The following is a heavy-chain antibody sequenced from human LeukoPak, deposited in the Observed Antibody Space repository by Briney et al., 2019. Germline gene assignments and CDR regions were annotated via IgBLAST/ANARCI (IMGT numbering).Heavy chain of an antibody. CDR3: ARLPYDSSAYWAFDI. Sequence: GGSLRLSCAASGLTFSDFYMSWIRQAPGKGLEWASYISSSGSTIYYADSVKGRFTISRDNAKNSLYLQMNSLRAEDTAVYYCARLPYDSSAYWAFDIWGQGTMVTVSS. J-gene: IGHJ3*02. V-gene: IGHV3-11*04. CDR2: ISSSGSTI. CDR1: GLTFSDFY. D-gene: IGHD3-22*01.